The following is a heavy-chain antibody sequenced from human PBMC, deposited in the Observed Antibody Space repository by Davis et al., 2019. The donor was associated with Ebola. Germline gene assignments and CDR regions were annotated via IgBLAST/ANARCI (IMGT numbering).Heavy chain of an antibody. V-gene: IGHV3-21*01. D-gene: IGHD1-14*01. CDR1: GFTFSSYS. CDR3: ARRKWFDP. CDR2: ITVTSNYT. J-gene: IGHJ5*02. Sequence: GESLKISCAASGFTFSSYSMNWVRQAPGKGLEWVSSITVTSNYTYYADSVKGRFTISRDNAKNSLYLQMNSLRAEDTAVYYCARRKWFDPWGQGTLVTVSS.